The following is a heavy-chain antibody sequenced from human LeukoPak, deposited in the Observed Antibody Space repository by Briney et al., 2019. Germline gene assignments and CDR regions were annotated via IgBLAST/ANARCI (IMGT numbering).Heavy chain of an antibody. V-gene: IGHV3-23*01. CDR1: GFTFSSYA. Sequence: GGSLRLSCAASGFTFSSYAMNWVRQAPGEGLEWVSGIGGSGGNTFYADSVKGRFTISRDNSKSTLNLQMNSLRPDDTATYFCAKTDSGGYHRGNYDFWGQGTLVTVSS. CDR2: IGGSGGNT. D-gene: IGHD3-22*01. J-gene: IGHJ4*02. CDR3: AKTDSGGYHRGNYDF.